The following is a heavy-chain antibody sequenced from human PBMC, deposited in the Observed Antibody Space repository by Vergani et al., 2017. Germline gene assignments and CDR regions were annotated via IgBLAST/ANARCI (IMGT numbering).Heavy chain of an antibody. V-gene: IGHV4-30-4*08. CDR1: GGSISSGDHN. CDR3: ARGETTYRWLDP. Sequence: QVQLQESGPRLVKPSQTLSLTCSISGGSISSGDHNWSWVRHPPGKGLQWIGHIYYLGTTYYSPSLESRATISVDTSKNQFSLTLTSVTAADTAVYWCARGETTYRWLDPWGQGTLVTVSS. CDR2: IYYLGTT. J-gene: IGHJ5*02. D-gene: IGHD2/OR15-2a*01.